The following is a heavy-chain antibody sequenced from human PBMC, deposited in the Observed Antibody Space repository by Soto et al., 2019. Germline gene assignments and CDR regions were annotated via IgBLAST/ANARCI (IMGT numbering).Heavy chain of an antibody. V-gene: IGHV1-69*01. Sequence: QVQVVQSGAEVKKPGSSVKVSCKVSGGIFTNTAISWVRQAPGQGLEWLGGVIPLFDTAYYAQIFRGRLRISADGAPTTAYMELSGLTSADTAVYFCATGGHNDGYNFYPGMDVWGQGTTVTVSA. CDR3: ATGGHNDGYNFYPGMDV. CDR2: VIPLFDTA. CDR1: GGIFTNTA. D-gene: IGHD3-16*01. J-gene: IGHJ6*01.